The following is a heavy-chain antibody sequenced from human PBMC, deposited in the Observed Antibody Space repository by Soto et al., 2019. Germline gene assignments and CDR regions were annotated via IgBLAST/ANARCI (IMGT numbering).Heavy chain of an antibody. J-gene: IGHJ4*02. CDR2: ISSIGVAT. Sequence: EVQLVESGGGLVQPGGSLRLSCAASGFTFSIHEMNWVRQAPGKGLEWVSYISSIGVATYYADFVKGRFTISRDNAKNSLYLQMNSLRAEDTAVYYCAREGRVGGIDYWGQGTPVTVSS. CDR1: GFTFSIHE. CDR3: AREGRVGGIDY. D-gene: IGHD6-19*01. V-gene: IGHV3-48*03.